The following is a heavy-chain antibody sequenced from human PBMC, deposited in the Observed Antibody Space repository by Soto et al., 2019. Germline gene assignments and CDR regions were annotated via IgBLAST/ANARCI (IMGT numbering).Heavy chain of an antibody. J-gene: IGHJ4*02. Sequence: QVQLVQSGAEVKKPGASVKVSCKASGYTFTSYGISWVRQAPGQGLEWMGWISAYNGNTNYAQKLQGRVTMTTDTSTSTAYMELRSLRSDDTAVYYCARDFLPDCRGGSCYLPGYWGQGTLVTVSS. V-gene: IGHV1-18*04. CDR1: GYTFTSYG. CDR3: ARDFLPDCRGGSCYLPGY. CDR2: ISAYNGNT. D-gene: IGHD2-15*01.